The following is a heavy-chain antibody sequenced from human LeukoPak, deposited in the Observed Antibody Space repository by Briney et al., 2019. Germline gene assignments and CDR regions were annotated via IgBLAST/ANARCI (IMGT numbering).Heavy chain of an antibody. CDR3: ARVPAARWLDP. D-gene: IGHD2-2*01. CDR2: ISGNGGST. J-gene: IGHJ5*02. Sequence: GGSLRLSCAASGFTFSSYAMSWVRQAPGKGLESVLTISGNGGSTYYADSVEGRFTISRDNSKNTLYLQMTSLRAEDTALYYCARVPAARWLDPWGQGTLVTVSS. CDR1: GFTFSSYA. V-gene: IGHV3-23*01.